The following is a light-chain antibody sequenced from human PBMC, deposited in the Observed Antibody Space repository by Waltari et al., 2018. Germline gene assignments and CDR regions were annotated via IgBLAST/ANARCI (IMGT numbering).Light chain of an antibody. Sequence: QSALTQPPSASGSPGHSVTISSTFTARDVGCFRFVSWYQQHPGKAPRLIIYDVIKRPSGVPDRFSGSKSGNTASLTVSGLQPEDEADYFCCSFSGANNVLFGGGTKLTVL. CDR3: CSFSGANNVL. J-gene: IGLJ2*01. V-gene: IGLV2-8*01. CDR1: ARDVGCFRF. CDR2: DVI.